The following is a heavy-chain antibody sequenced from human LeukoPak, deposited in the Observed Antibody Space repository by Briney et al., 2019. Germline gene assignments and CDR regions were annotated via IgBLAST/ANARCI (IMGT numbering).Heavy chain of an antibody. CDR2: VLSDGSDQ. J-gene: IGHJ6*03. Sequence: PGGSLRLSCAASGFTFNSYAMKWVRQAPGKGLEWLAVVLSDGSDQYYGDSVQGRFTVSRDNSKNTLYLQMDNPRFEDTAVYYCARVSKPGWFDYYYMDVWGKGTTVIVSS. D-gene: IGHD3-10*01. CDR1: GFTFNSYA. CDR3: ARVSKPGWFDYYYMDV. V-gene: IGHV3-30*04.